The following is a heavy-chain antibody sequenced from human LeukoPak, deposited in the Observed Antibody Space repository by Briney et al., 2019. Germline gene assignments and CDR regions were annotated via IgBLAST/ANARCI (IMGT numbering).Heavy chain of an antibody. Sequence: GGSLRLSCTASGFTFSDYSMNWVRQAPGQGLDWVSSISSRSAYISYADSVKGRFTISRDNAKNSLYLEMSSLRAEDTAVYFCVRDRSGSYPYYFDFWGQGTLVTASS. CDR1: GFTFSDYS. D-gene: IGHD1-26*01. CDR3: VRDRSGSYPYYFDF. J-gene: IGHJ4*02. CDR2: ISSRSAYI. V-gene: IGHV3-21*01.